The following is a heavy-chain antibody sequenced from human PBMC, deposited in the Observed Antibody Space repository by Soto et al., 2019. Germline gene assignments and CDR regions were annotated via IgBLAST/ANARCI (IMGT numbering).Heavy chain of an antibody. D-gene: IGHD3-22*01. CDR1: GYTFTSYG. Sequence: QVQLVQSGAEVKKPGASVKVSCKASGYTFTSYGISWVREAPGQGLEWMGWISAYNGNTNYAQKLQGRVTMTTDTSTSTAYMELRSLRSDDTAVYYCARDTYYYDSSGSPFDYWGQGTLVTVSS. CDR3: ARDTYYYDSSGSPFDY. V-gene: IGHV1-18*01. CDR2: ISAYNGNT. J-gene: IGHJ4*02.